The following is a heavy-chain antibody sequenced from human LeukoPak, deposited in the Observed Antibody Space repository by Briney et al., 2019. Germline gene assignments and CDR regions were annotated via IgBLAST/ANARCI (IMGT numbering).Heavy chain of an antibody. Sequence: SETLSLTCAVYGGSFSGYYWSWIRQPPGKGLEWIGEINHSGSTNYNPSLKSRVTISVDTSKNQFSLKLSSVTAADTAVYYCATRIYYDSSGYYPPDYWGQGTLVTVSS. CDR2: INHSGST. J-gene: IGHJ4*02. CDR1: GGSFSGYY. D-gene: IGHD3-22*01. V-gene: IGHV4-34*01. CDR3: ATRIYYDSSGYYPPDY.